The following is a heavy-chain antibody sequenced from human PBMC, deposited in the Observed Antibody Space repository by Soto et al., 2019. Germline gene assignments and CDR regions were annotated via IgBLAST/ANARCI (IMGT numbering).Heavy chain of an antibody. Sequence: ASVKVSCNVSGYTLTELSMHWVRQAPGKGLEWMGGFDPEDGETIYAQKFQGRVTMTEDTSTDTAYMELSSLRSEDTAVYYCATYWLRKIYSGYDYVRWFDPWGQGTLVTVSS. CDR3: ATYWLRKIYSGYDYVRWFDP. V-gene: IGHV1-24*01. CDR1: GYTLTELS. CDR2: FDPEDGET. J-gene: IGHJ5*02. D-gene: IGHD5-12*01.